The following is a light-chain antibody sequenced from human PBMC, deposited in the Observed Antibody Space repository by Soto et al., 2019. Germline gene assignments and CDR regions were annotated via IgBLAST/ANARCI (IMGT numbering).Light chain of an antibody. J-gene: IGKJ5*01. CDR1: QSINTY. Sequence: ETVFTQSPATLSLSPGEGATLSCRASQSINTYLALYQQKPGQAPRLLIYDASKRATGIPARFSGSGSGTNFTLTISSLEPEDFALYYCQQRRSWQVTFCQGTRLEIK. CDR2: DAS. V-gene: IGKV3D-11*02. CDR3: QQRRSWQVT.